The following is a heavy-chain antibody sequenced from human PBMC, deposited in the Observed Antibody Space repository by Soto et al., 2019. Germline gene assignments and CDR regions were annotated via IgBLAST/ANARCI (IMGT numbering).Heavy chain of an antibody. V-gene: IGHV3-74*02. CDR1: GFTFSSYW. CDR2: INSDGSRT. J-gene: IGHJ6*02. D-gene: IGHD1-26*01. Sequence: EVQLAESGGGLVQPGGSLRLSCAASGFTFSSYWMHWVRQAPGKGLVWVSRINSDGSRTDYADSVKGRFTISRDNAKNTRDMQMNSLRAEDTAVYYCARGGSGSYGDYYGMDVWGQGPTVTVSS. CDR3: ARGGSGSYGDYYGMDV.